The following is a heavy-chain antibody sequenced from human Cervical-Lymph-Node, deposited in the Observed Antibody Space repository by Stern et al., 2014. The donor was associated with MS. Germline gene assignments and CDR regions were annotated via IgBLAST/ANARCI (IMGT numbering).Heavy chain of an antibody. Sequence: VQLVESGAEVKKPGESVKISCKGSGYTFAFYWIAWVRQMPGKGLEWMGIIYPGYSKTTYSPSFEGQVTFSADESISTAYLHWNSLKASDTAIYYCARLVNFNYFDPWGQGTLVTVSS. CDR2: IYPGYSKT. J-gene: IGHJ5*02. V-gene: IGHV5-51*01. D-gene: IGHD3-22*01. CDR1: GYTFAFYW. CDR3: ARLVNFNYFDP.